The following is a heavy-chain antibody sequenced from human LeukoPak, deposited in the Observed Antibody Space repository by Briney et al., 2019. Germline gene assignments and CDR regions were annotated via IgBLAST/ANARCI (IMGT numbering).Heavy chain of an antibody. J-gene: IGHJ6*02. CDR3: ARGKSILWFGELYYYGMGV. V-gene: IGHV4-34*01. CDR1: GGSFSGYY. D-gene: IGHD3-10*01. Sequence: SETLSLTCAVYGGSFSGYYWSWIRQPPGKGLEWIGEINHSGSTNYNPSLKSRVTISVDTSKNQFSLKLSSVTAADTAVYYCARGKSILWFGELYYYGMGVWGQGTTVTVSS. CDR2: INHSGST.